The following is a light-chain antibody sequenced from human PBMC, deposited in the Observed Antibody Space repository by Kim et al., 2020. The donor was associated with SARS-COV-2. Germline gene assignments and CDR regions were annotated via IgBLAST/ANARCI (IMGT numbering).Light chain of an antibody. CDR3: QSYDSSLSGVI. CDR1: SSNIGAGYD. CDR2: DNS. Sequence: QSVLTQPPSVSGALGQRVTISCTGSSSNIGAGYDVHWYQQLPGTAPKLLIYDNSNRPSGVPDRFSGSKSGTSASLAITGLQAEDEAGYYCQSYDSSLSGVIFGGGTQLTVL. J-gene: IGLJ2*01. V-gene: IGLV1-40*01.